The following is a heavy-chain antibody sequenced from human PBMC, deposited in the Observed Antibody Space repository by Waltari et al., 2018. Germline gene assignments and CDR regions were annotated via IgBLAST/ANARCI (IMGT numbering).Heavy chain of an antibody. Sequence: QVQLQESGPGLVKPSETLSLTCAVSGYSISSGYYWGWIRQPPGKGLEWIGSIYHSGRTYYNPSLKSRVTISVDTSKIQFSLKLSSVTAADTAVYYCARERRTTYYYDSSGYYYDAFDIWGQGTMVTVSS. CDR2: IYHSGRT. CDR1: GYSISSGYY. D-gene: IGHD3-22*01. CDR3: ARERRTTYYYDSSGYYYDAFDI. V-gene: IGHV4-38-2*02. J-gene: IGHJ3*02.